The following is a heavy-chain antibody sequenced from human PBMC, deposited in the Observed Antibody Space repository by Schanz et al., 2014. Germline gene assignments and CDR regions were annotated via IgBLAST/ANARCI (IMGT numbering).Heavy chain of an antibody. CDR3: ARAKRFGDIDV. Sequence: QVQLVQSGAEVKKPGASVKVSCKASGYTFTSYGIKWVRQAPGQGLEWMGWISAYNGHTDYAQKLQGRVTLTTDTSTITAYMELRNLRAVDTAVYYCARAKRFGDIDVWGQGTTVTVSS. J-gene: IGHJ6*02. CDR1: GYTFTSYG. D-gene: IGHD3-10*01. CDR2: ISAYNGHT. V-gene: IGHV1-18*01.